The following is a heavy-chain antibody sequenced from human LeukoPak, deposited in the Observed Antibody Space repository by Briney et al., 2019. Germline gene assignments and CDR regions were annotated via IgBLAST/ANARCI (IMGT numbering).Heavy chain of an antibody. CDR3: ARQTTVPPPLIFDC. Sequence: SETLSLTCAVSGASISSYYWSCIRHHPGKGLEWIGYISYSGGTYYNPSLKSRVTMSVDASKNQFSLNLSSVTAADTAVYYCARQTTVPPPLIFDCWGQGTLVTVSS. D-gene: IGHD4-17*01. CDR2: ISYSGGT. V-gene: IGHV4-31*11. J-gene: IGHJ4*02. CDR1: GASISSYY.